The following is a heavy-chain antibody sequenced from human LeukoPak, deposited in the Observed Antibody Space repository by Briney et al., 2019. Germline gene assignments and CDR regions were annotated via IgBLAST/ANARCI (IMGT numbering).Heavy chain of an antibody. V-gene: IGHV4-39*01. CDR2: IYYSGST. D-gene: IGHD1-14*01. CDR1: GVSISSSSYY. CDR3: ERNFRPGGAFDI. J-gene: IGHJ3*02. Sequence: PSETLSLTCTVSGVSISSSSYYWGWIPQPPGKGLEWSGSIYYSGSTYYNPPLKSRVTISVDMSKNQFSLKLSSVTAADTAVYYCERNFRPGGAFDIWGQGTMVTVSS.